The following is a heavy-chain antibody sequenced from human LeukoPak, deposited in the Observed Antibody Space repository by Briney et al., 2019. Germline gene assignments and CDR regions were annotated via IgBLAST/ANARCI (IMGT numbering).Heavy chain of an antibody. J-gene: IGHJ4*02. Sequence: PGGSLRLSCAASGFTFSSYWMSWVRQAPGKGLEWGANIKQDGSEKYYVDSGKGRFTISRDNAKNSLYLQMNSLRAEDTAVYYCARSRKKWELLDFDYWGQGTLVTVSS. CDR1: GFTFSSYW. D-gene: IGHD1-26*01. V-gene: IGHV3-7*01. CDR3: ARSRKKWELLDFDY. CDR2: IKQDGSEK.